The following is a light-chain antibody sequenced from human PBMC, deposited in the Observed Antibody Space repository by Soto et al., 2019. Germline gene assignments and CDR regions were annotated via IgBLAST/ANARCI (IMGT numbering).Light chain of an antibody. Sequence: DIQMTQSPSTVSAYVGASVTITSRASQSSTTWLAWYKQRPGKAPKLMSYGASSLQSGVPSRFTGSGSGTDFTLIISSLKPEDSGTYYCQQTNKFPRTFGQGTKVDIK. J-gene: IGKJ1*01. CDR2: GAS. CDR1: QSSTTW. V-gene: IGKV1-12*01. CDR3: QQTNKFPRT.